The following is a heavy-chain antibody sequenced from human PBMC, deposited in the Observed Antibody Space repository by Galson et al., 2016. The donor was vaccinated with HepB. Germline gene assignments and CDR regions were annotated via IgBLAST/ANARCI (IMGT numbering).Heavy chain of an antibody. Sequence: TVSGGSISSGNYYWSWVRQPPGKRLEWIGDIYYSETTNYKPSLKSRVTISVDTSKNQFSLRLSSVTAADTAVYYCARMDPALISGFDYWGQGTLVTVSS. V-gene: IGHV4-61*01. D-gene: IGHD2-15*01. CDR2: IYYSETT. J-gene: IGHJ4*02. CDR1: GGSISSGNYY. CDR3: ARMDPALISGFDY.